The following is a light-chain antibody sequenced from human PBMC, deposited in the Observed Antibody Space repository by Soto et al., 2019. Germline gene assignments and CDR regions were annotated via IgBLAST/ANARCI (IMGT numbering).Light chain of an antibody. CDR2: DAS. CDR3: QQYNTFSYS. Sequence: DIQMTQVPSTLSASVGDRVTITCLAMQSISRWLAWYQQKPGKAPNLLISDASVLKSGVPSRFSGTGSGTEFTLTISSLQPDDFATYYCQQYNTFSYSFGHGTKREIK. V-gene: IGKV1-5*01. CDR1: QSISRW. J-gene: IGKJ2*03.